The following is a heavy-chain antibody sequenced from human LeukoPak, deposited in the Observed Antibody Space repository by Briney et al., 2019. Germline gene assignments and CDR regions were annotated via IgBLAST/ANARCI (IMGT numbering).Heavy chain of an antibody. CDR3: ARGTPRDPEHFQH. CDR1: GGSISSGGYY. CDR2: IYYSGST. Sequence: SETLSLTCTVSGGSISSGGYYWSWIRQHPGKGLEWIGYIYYSGSTYYNPSLKSRVTISVDTSKNQFSLKLSSVTAADTAVYYCARGTPRDPEHFQHWGQGTLVTVSS. J-gene: IGHJ1*01. V-gene: IGHV4-31*03.